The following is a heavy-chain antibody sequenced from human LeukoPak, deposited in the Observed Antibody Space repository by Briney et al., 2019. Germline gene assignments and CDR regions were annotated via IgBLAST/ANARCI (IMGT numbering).Heavy chain of an antibody. J-gene: IGHJ4*02. Sequence: GGSLRLSCAASGFTVSSNYMSWVRQAPGKGLEWVSYISSSGSTIYYADSVKGRFTISRDNAKNSLYLQMNSLRAEDTAVYYCARAPYSSSWIDYWGQGTLVTVSS. V-gene: IGHV3-11*01. CDR2: ISSSGSTI. CDR3: ARAPYSSSWIDY. CDR1: GFTVSSNY. D-gene: IGHD6-13*01.